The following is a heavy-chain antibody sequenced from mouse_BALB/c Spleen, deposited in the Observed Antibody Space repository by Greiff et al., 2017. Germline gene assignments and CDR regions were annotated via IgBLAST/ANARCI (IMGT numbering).Heavy chain of an antibody. CDR1: GYTFTSYY. CDR3: TRREVRSPFDY. J-gene: IGHJ2*01. V-gene: IGHV1S81*02. CDR2: INPSNGGT. Sequence: VQLQQSGAELVKPGASVKLSCKASGYTFTSYYMYWVKQRPGQGLEWIGEINPSNGGTNFNEKFKSKATLTVDKSSSTAYMQLSSLTSEDSAVYYCTRREVRSPFDYWGQGTTLTVSS. D-gene: IGHD2-14*01.